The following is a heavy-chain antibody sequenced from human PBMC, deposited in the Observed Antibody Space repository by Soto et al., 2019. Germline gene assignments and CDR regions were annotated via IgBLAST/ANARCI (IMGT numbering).Heavy chain of an antibody. J-gene: IGHJ5*02. V-gene: IGHV1-18*01. CDR2: ISLYSDGT. Sequence: ASVKVSCKTSGYTFSNYGITWVRQAPGQPLEWLGWISLYSDGTNYAQKFQGRVSMTTDTSTATAYMELRSLRSDDTAVYYCARVVPGAEAWFGPWGQGTLVTVSS. D-gene: IGHD2-2*01. CDR1: GYTFSNYG. CDR3: ARVVPGAEAWFGP.